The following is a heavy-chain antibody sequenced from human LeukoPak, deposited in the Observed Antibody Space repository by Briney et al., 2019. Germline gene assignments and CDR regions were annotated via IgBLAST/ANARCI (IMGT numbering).Heavy chain of an antibody. Sequence: SSETLSLTCTVSGGSISCYYWSWLRQPAGEGLEWIGRIYTSGSTNYNPSLKSRVTILVGTYKTQFSLKLSSGTAADTAVYYCARVNDCSGGSLFRRWFDPWGQGTLITVSS. CDR3: ARVNDCSGGSLFRRWFDP. V-gene: IGHV4-4*07. D-gene: IGHD2-15*01. CDR1: GGSISCYY. CDR2: IYTSGST. J-gene: IGHJ5*02.